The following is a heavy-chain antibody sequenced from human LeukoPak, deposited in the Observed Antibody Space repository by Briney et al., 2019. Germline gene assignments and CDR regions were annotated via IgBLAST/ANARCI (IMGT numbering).Heavy chain of an antibody. CDR1: GYTFTGYY. V-gene: IGHV1-2*02. CDR3: AREGYSSSWNYFDY. Sequence: ASVKVSCKASGYTFTGYYIHWVRQAPGHGLEWMGWINPNSGGTNHAQKFQGRVTMTRDTSISTAYMELSRLRSDDTAVYYCAREGYSSSWNYFDYWGQGALVTVSS. J-gene: IGHJ4*02. CDR2: INPNSGGT. D-gene: IGHD6-13*01.